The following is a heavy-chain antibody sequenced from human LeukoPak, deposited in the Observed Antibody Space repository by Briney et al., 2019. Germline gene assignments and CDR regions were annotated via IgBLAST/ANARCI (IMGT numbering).Heavy chain of an antibody. CDR1: GFTFNRFC. CDR3: AKDLWASETVIGTSRLADS. J-gene: IGHJ4*02. V-gene: IGHV3-23*01. CDR2: IGGRGDNT. D-gene: IGHD2-21*01. Sequence: GGSLRLSCGASGFTFNRFCMSWVRQAAGKGLEWVAAIGGRGDNTWYADSVKGRFTISRDNSKNTLYLQMNSLRAEDTAMYYCAKDLWASETVIGTSRLADSWGQGPRVTVSS.